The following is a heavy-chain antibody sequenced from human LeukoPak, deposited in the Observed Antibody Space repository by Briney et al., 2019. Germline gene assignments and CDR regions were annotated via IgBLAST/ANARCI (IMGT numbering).Heavy chain of an antibody. CDR1: GYSISTGYY. V-gene: IGHV4-38-2*02. Sequence: SGTLSLTCTVSGYSISTGYYWGWIRQPPGKGLEWIGSIYHSGSTYYNPSLKSRVTISVGTSKNQFSLKLSSVIAADTAVYYCARVDWLANHYYYMDVWGKGTTVTVSS. CDR2: IYHSGST. J-gene: IGHJ6*03. CDR3: ARVDWLANHYYYMDV. D-gene: IGHD2-21*01.